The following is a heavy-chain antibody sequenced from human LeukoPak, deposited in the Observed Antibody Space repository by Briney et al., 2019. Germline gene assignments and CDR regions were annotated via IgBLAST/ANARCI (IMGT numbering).Heavy chain of an antibody. D-gene: IGHD5-24*01. CDR1: GFTFSSYA. Sequence: GGSLRLSCAASGFTFSSYAMSWVRQAPGKGLEWVSAISGSGGSTYYADSVKGRFTISRDNSKNTLYLQMNSLRAEDTAVYYCASRDGYNPDAFDIWGQGTMVTVSS. J-gene: IGHJ3*02. V-gene: IGHV3-23*01. CDR2: ISGSGGST. CDR3: ASRDGYNPDAFDI.